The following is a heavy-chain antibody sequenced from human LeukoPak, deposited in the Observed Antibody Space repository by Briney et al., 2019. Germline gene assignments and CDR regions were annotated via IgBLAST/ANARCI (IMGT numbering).Heavy chain of an antibody. CDR1: GGSITNTNY. Sequence: SGTLSLTCGVSGGSITNTNYWTWVRQPPGKGLEWIGEVNLQGSTNYNPSLMGRVAISVDTSENHISLQLTSVTAADTAVYYCTTLYHFDPWGQGTLVTVSS. CDR3: TTLYHFDP. D-gene: IGHD1-14*01. V-gene: IGHV4-4*02. CDR2: VNLQGST. J-gene: IGHJ5*02.